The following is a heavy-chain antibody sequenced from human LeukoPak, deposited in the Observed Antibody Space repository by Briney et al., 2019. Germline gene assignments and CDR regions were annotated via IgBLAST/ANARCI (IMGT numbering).Heavy chain of an antibody. CDR2: IRYDGSNK. Sequence: GGSLRLSCAASGFTFSSYGMRWVRQAPGKGLEWVAFIRYDGSNKYYADYVKGRFTISRDNSKNTLYLQMNSLRAEDTAVYYCAKAASVNLFDSSSWYNEGYFDYWGQGTLVTVSS. J-gene: IGHJ4*02. CDR1: GFTFSSYG. V-gene: IGHV3-30*02. D-gene: IGHD6-13*01. CDR3: AKAASVNLFDSSSWYNEGYFDY.